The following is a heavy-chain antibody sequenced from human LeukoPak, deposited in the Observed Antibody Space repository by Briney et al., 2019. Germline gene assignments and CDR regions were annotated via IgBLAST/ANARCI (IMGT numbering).Heavy chain of an antibody. CDR1: GGSISSSSYY. CDR3: IAVAGKNAFDI. J-gene: IGHJ3*02. Sequence: SETLSLTCTASGGSISSSSYYWGWIRQPPGKGLEWIGSIYYSGSTYYNPSLKSRVTISVDTSKNQFSLKLSSVTAADAAVYYAIAVAGKNAFDIWGQGTMVTVSS. CDR2: IYYSGST. D-gene: IGHD6-19*01. V-gene: IGHV4-39*01.